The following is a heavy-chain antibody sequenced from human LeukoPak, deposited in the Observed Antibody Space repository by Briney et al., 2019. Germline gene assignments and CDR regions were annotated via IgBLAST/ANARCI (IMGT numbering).Heavy chain of an antibody. Sequence: PSETLSLTCTVSGGSISSGGYYWSWIRQPPGKGLEWIGYIYHSGSTYYNPSLKSRVTISVDRSKNQFSLKLSSVTAADTAVYYCARDRTIVGATTGFDYWGQGTLVTVSS. V-gene: IGHV4-30-2*01. D-gene: IGHD1-26*01. J-gene: IGHJ4*02. CDR2: IYHSGST. CDR1: GGSISSGGYY. CDR3: ARDRTIVGATTGFDY.